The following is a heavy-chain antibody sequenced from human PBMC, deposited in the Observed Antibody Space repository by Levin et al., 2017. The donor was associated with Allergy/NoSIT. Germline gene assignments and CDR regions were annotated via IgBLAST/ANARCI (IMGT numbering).Heavy chain of an antibody. Sequence: SETLSLTCSVSGGSISSYYWSWIRQSPGKGLEWIGYIYSSGDTNYNPSLKSRVTLSVDTSKNQFSLKFTSVTAADTAVYYCARARYSTLFDYWGQGTLVTVSS. J-gene: IGHJ4*02. V-gene: IGHV4-59*01. CDR1: GGSISSYY. CDR3: ARARYSTLFDY. CDR2: IYSSGDT. D-gene: IGHD5-18*01.